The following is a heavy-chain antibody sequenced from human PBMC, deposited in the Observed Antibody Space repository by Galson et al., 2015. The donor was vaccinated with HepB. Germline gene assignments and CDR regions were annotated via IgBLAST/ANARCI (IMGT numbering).Heavy chain of an antibody. CDR3: AKVFPEKTDGWYRQALYYFDS. J-gene: IGHJ4*02. V-gene: IGHV3-23*01. CDR1: GFTFSYYA. Sequence: SLRLSCAASGFTFSYYAMSWVRQAPGKGLEWVSAITPSGDNTYSADSMKGRFTISRDNSQNTLFLQMNILRADDTAIYFCAKVFPEKTDGWYRQALYYFDSWGQGTRVTVSS. CDR2: ITPSGDNT. D-gene: IGHD6-19*01.